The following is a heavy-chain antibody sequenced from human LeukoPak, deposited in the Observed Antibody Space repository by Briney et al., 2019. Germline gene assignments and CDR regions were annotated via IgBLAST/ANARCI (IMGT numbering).Heavy chain of an antibody. J-gene: IGHJ6*03. CDR1: EFSVGSNY. D-gene: IGHD2-15*01. CDR3: AKWGYCSGGSCSRYYYYYMDV. CDR2: IYSGGST. V-gene: IGHV3-66*01. Sequence: SGGSLRLSCAASEFSVGSNYMTWVRQAPGKGLEWVSLIYSGGSTYYADSVKGRFTISRDNSKNTLYLQMNSLRAEDTAVYYCAKWGYCSGGSCSRYYYYYMDVWGKGTTVTISS.